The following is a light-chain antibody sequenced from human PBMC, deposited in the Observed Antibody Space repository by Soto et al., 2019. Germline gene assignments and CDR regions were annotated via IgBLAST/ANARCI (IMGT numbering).Light chain of an antibody. CDR3: SSYTSSSTLGHVV. V-gene: IGLV2-14*01. J-gene: IGLJ2*01. Sequence: QSVLTQPASVSGSPGQSITISCTGTSSDVGGYNYVSWYQQHPGKAPKLMIYEVSNRPSGVSNRFSGSKSGNTASLTISGLHAEDEAYYYCSSYTSSSTLGHVVFGGGTKLTVL. CDR1: SSDVGGYNY. CDR2: EVS.